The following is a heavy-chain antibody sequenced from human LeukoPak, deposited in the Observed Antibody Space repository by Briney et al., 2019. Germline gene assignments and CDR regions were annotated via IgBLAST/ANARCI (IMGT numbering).Heavy chain of an antibody. J-gene: IGHJ4*02. CDR2: ISGSGGST. V-gene: IGHV3-23*01. Sequence: PGGSLRRSCAASGFTFSSYAMSWVRQAPGKGREWVSAISGSGGSTYYADSVKGRLTTSTDNTKNTLHLRMKSLRAEDTPVYNCAKAQAIVTICEVAPRRYYFDYLGQGTLVTVSS. CDR3: AKAQAIVTICEVAPRRYYFDY. CDR1: GFTFSSYA. D-gene: IGHD3-3*01.